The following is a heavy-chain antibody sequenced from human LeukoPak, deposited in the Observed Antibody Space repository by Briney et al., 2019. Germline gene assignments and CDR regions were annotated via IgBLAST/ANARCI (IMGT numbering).Heavy chain of an antibody. CDR1: GYTFTGYY. CDR3: ARALVGVVIIRTFWFDP. Sequence: GASVKVSCKASGYTFTGYYMHWVRQAPGQGLEWMGWINPNSGGTNYAQKFQGRVTMTRDTSISTAYMELSRLRSDDTAVYYCARALVGVVIIRTFWFDPWGQGTLVTVSS. V-gene: IGHV1-2*02. CDR2: INPNSGGT. D-gene: IGHD3-3*01. J-gene: IGHJ5*02.